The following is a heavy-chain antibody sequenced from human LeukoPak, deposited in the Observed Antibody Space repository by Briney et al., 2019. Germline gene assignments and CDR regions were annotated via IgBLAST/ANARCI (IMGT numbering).Heavy chain of an antibody. CDR3: ARDRGIVGTTGYYYMDV. Sequence: GGSLRFSCVASGFSLSDYYMSWIRQAPGKGLEWVSYIGSTIYYADSVKGRFTISRDNAKNSLYLQMNSLRAEDTAVYYCARDRGIVGTTGYYYMDVWGKGTTVTVSS. V-gene: IGHV3-11*04. J-gene: IGHJ6*03. CDR2: IGSTI. CDR1: GFSLSDYY. D-gene: IGHD1-26*01.